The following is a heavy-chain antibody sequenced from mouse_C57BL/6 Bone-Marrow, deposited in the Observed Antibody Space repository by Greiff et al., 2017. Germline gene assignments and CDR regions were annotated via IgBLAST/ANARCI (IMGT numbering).Heavy chain of an antibody. V-gene: IGHV1-20*01. CDR3: ARSTMITAYYFDY. CDR2: INPYNGDT. CDR1: GYSFTGYF. Sequence: EVKLMESGPELVKPGDSVKISCKASGYSFTGYFMNWVMQSHGKSLEWIGRINPYNGDTFYNQKFKGKATLTVDKSSSTAHMDLRSLTSEDSAVYYCARSTMITAYYFDYWGQGTTLTVSS. D-gene: IGHD2-4*01. J-gene: IGHJ2*01.